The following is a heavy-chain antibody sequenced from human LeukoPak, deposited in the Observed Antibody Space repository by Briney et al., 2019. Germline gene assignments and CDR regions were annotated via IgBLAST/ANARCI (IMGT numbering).Heavy chain of an antibody. CDR3: ASLSSPTRLFDY. Sequence: PGGSLRLSCAASGFTFDDYGMSWVRQAPGKGLEWVSGINWNGGSTGYADSVKGRFTISRDNSKNTLYLQMNSLRAEDTAVYYCASLSSPTRLFDYWGQGTLVTVSS. D-gene: IGHD2-2*01. CDR1: GFTFDDYG. V-gene: IGHV3-20*04. J-gene: IGHJ4*02. CDR2: INWNGGST.